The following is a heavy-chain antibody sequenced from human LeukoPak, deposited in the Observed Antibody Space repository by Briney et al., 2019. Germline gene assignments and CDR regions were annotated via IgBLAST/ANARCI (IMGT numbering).Heavy chain of an antibody. V-gene: IGHV3-9*01. Sequence: TGGSLRLSCAASGFTFDDYAMHWVRQAPGKGLEWVSGISWNSGSIGYADSVKGRFTISRDNAKNSLYLQMNSLRAEDTALYYCAKDMRPQCVSTSCYLVHSAAVDYCYGMDVWGQGTTVTVSS. CDR2: ISWNSGSI. CDR3: AKDMRPQCVSTSCYLVHSAAVDYCYGMDV. D-gene: IGHD2-2*01. J-gene: IGHJ6*02. CDR1: GFTFDDYA.